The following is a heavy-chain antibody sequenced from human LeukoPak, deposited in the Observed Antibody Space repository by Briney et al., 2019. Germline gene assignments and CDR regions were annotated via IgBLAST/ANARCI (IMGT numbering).Heavy chain of an antibody. CDR1: GFPFSSYV. CDR3: AKDHEYDYGWGSRWFYLDY. CDR2: INHNGETI. Sequence: GGSLRLSCAASGFPFSSYVMSWVRQAPGKGLEWVSYINHNGETIYYPDFVKGRFTISRDNAKNSLYLQMNSLRVEDTAVYYCAKDHEYDYGWGSRWFYLDYWGQGTPVTVSS. J-gene: IGHJ4*02. V-gene: IGHV3-48*01. D-gene: IGHD3-10*01.